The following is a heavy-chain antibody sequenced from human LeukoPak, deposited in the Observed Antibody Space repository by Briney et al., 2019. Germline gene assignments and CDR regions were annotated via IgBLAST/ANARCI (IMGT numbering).Heavy chain of an antibody. V-gene: IGHV3-23*01. CDR2: ISGSGAST. J-gene: IGHJ3*02. Sequence: GGSLRLSCAASGFTFGSYAMTWVRRGPGKGLEWVSTISGSGASTNYADSVKGRFTISRDNSKNTVYLQMNNLRAEDTAVYYCAKGGSYGDYVRVYDASDIWGQGTMVTVSS. CDR3: AKGGSYGDYVRVYDASDI. D-gene: IGHD4-17*01. CDR1: GFTFGSYA.